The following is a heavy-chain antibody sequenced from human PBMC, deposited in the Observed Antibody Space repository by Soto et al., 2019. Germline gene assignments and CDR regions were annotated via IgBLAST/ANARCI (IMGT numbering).Heavy chain of an antibody. CDR2: INGDGTSS. J-gene: IGHJ2*01. V-gene: IGHV3-74*03. CDR3: ARDFDWYLDV. Sequence: EVQLVESGGGLAQPGGSLRLSCAASGFTLSNFWMHWVRHVPGKGLVWVSRINGDGTSSAYADSVKGRFTISRDNARNTVYLQMDRLRAEDTGLFYCARDFDWYLDVWGRGTLVTVPS. CDR1: GFTLSNFW.